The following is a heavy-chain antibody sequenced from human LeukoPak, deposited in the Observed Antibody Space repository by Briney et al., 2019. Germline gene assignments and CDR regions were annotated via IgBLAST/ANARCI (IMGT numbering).Heavy chain of an antibody. Sequence: SGPTLVNPTQTLTLTCTFSGFSLSTSGMCVSWIRQPPRKALEWLARIDWDDDKYYSTSLKTRLTISKDTSKNQVVLTMTNMDPVDTATYYCARMRAAAGTVVYYYYMGVWGKGTTVTVSS. J-gene: IGHJ6*03. CDR3: ARMRAAAGTVVYYYYMGV. CDR1: GFSLSTSGMC. V-gene: IGHV2-70*11. D-gene: IGHD6-13*01. CDR2: IDWDDDK.